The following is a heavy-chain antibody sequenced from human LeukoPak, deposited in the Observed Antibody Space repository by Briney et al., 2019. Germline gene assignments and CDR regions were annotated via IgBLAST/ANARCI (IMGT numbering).Heavy chain of an antibody. J-gene: IGHJ6*03. CDR2: ISSNGGST. CDR3: ARVPPTVTPYYYYMDV. V-gene: IGHV3-64*01. CDR1: GFTFSSYA. D-gene: IGHD4-11*01. Sequence: QPGGSLRLSCAASGFTFSSYAMHWVRQAPGKGLEYVSAISSNGGSTYYANSVKGRFTISRDNSKNTLYLQMGSLRAEDMAVYYCARVPPTVTPYYYYMDVWGKGTTVTVSS.